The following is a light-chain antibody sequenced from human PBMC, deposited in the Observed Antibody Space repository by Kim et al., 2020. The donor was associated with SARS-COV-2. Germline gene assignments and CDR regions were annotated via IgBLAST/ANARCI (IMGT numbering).Light chain of an antibody. Sequence: QSALTQPASVSGSPGQSITISCTGTSSDIGGYNSVSWYQQHPGKAPKLMIYDVSKRPSGVSNRFSGSKSGNTASLTISGLQAEDEADYYCSSYTSSSTLVVGGGTQLTV. V-gene: IGLV2-14*03. CDR2: DVS. CDR1: SSDIGGYNS. CDR3: SSYTSSSTLV. J-gene: IGLJ2*01.